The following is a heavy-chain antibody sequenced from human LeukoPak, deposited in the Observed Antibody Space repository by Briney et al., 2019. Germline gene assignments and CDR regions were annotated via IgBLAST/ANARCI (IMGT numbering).Heavy chain of an antibody. J-gene: IGHJ6*02. CDR3: ASARFLEWSPRADYYYYGMDV. CDR2: ISWNSGSI. V-gene: IGHV3-9*01. CDR1: GFTFDDYA. Sequence: GGSLRLSCAASGFTFDDYAMHWVRQAPGKGLEWVSGISWNSGSIGYADSVKGRFTIPRDNAKNSLYLQMNSLRAEDTAVYYCASARFLEWSPRADYYYYGMDVWGQGTTVTVSS. D-gene: IGHD3-3*01.